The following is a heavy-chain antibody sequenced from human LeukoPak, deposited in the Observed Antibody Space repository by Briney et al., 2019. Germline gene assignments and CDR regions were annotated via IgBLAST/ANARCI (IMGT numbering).Heavy chain of an antibody. CDR2: IIPIFSTA. D-gene: IGHD3-10*02. V-gene: IGHV1-69*01. Sequence: GSSVKVSCKASGGTFSSYAISWVRQAPGQGLEWMGGIIPIFSTANYAQKFQGRVTITADESTSTAYMELSSLRSEDTAVYYCARGLFGESLAYYYGMDVWGKGTTVTVSS. J-gene: IGHJ6*04. CDR1: GGTFSSYA. CDR3: ARGLFGESLAYYYGMDV.